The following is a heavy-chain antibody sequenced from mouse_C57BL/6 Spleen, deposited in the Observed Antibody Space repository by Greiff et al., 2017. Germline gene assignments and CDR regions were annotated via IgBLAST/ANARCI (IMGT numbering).Heavy chain of an antibody. J-gene: IGHJ3*01. CDR1: GYTFTGYW. CDR3: ARRGPLRGFAD. Sequence: QVQLQQSGAELMKPGASVKLSCKATGYTFTGYWIEWVKQRPGHGLEWIGEILPGSGSTTYNEKFKGKATFTADTSSNTAYMQLSSLTTEDSAIYYGARRGPLRGFADWGQGTLVTVSA. CDR2: ILPGSGST. V-gene: IGHV1-9*01.